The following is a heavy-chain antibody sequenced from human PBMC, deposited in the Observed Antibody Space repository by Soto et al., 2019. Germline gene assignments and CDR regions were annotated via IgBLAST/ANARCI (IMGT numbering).Heavy chain of an antibody. V-gene: IGHV3-23*01. D-gene: IGHD6-6*01. Sequence: GGSLRLSCAASGFTFTNYALTWVRQAPGKGLEWVSTIKTDGANTDYADSVRGRLIISRDNFKNTVYPQMNSLRGEDTAIYYCSKERAARGIDYWGPGTLVTVSS. CDR3: SKERAARGIDY. CDR1: GFTFTNYA. CDR2: IKTDGANT. J-gene: IGHJ4*02.